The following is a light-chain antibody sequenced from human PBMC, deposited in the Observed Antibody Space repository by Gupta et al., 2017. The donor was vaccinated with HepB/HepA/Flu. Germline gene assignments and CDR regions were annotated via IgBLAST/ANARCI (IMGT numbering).Light chain of an antibody. J-gene: IGLJ3*02. CDR1: NNDVGRFNY. V-gene: IGLV2-14*03. CDR2: DVT. Sequence: SALPQPATVSGSPGQSITISCTGTNNDVGRFNYVSWYQQHPDKAPKLLIYDVTNRPAGVANRVSASKSGNIASLTISGRRAEDEADYYGTSDTSSVTWVFGGGTKLTGL. CDR3: TSDTSSVTWV.